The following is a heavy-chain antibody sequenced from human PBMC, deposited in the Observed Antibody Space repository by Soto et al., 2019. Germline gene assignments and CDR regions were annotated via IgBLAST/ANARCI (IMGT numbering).Heavy chain of an antibody. Sequence: XXFTRHPWAAFWFNCITSCICWVPQPPGKGLEWVSAISPSASDTLYADSVKGRFTISRDNSQNTLFLQMTRMRADDTAVYYCNTDLTDILPWDVWGQGTTVIVS. V-gene: IGHV3-23*01. J-gene: IGHJ6*02. CDR3: NTDLTDILPWDV. D-gene: IGHD3-9*01. CDR2: ISPSASDT. CDR1: WFNCITSC.